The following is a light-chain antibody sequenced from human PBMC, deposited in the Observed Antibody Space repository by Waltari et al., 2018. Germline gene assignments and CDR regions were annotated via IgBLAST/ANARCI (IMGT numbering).Light chain of an antibody. V-gene: IGKV1-39*01. CDR1: QNISNY. CDR3: QQTYSTPRT. J-gene: IGKJ1*01. CDR2: AAS. Sequence: DIQMTQSPSSLSASLGARVPIPCRASQNISNYLNWYQQKPGKAPNLLIYAASTLQSGVPSRFSGSGSGTDFTFTISSLQPEDFATYYCQQTYSTPRTFGQGTKVEMK.